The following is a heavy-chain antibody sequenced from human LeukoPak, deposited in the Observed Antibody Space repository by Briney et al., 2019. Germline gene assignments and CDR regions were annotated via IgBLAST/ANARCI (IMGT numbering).Heavy chain of an antibody. CDR2: FDPEDGET. CDR1: GYTLTELS. J-gene: IGHJ6*03. CDR3: ARGRVRGQQLAYYYYYYMDV. D-gene: IGHD6-13*01. V-gene: IGHV1-24*01. Sequence: ASVKVSCKVSGYTLTELSMHWVRQAPGKGLEWMGGFDPEDGETIYAQKFQGRVTMTEDTSTDTAYMELSSLRSEDTAVYYCARGRVRGQQLAYYYYYYMDVWGKGTTVTISS.